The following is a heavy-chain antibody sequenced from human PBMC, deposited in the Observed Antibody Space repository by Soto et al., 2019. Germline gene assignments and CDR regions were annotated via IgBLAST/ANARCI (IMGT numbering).Heavy chain of an antibody. CDR1: GFTFSNVW. Sequence: GGSLRLSCAASGFTFSNVWMSWVRQAPGKGLEWVGLIKSKTDGGTTDYAAPVKGRFTISRDDSESTVYLQINSQKTEDTAVYYGVTYSHYGYILYWGQGTLVTVAS. D-gene: IGHD4-4*01. CDR2: IKSKTDGGTT. V-gene: IGHV3-15*01. CDR3: VTYSHYGYILY. J-gene: IGHJ1*01.